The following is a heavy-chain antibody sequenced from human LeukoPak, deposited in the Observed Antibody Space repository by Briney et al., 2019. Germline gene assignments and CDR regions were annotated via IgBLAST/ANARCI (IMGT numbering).Heavy chain of an antibody. CDR3: ARYDILTGYYHAEYFQH. V-gene: IGHV4-59*01. D-gene: IGHD3-9*01. CDR2: IYYSGST. J-gene: IGHJ1*01. CDR1: GGSISSYY. Sequence: SETLSLTCTVSGGSISSYYWSWIRQPPGKGLEWIGYIYYSGSTSYNPSLKSRVTISVDTSKNQFSLKLSSVTAADTAVYYCARYDILTGYYHAEYFQHWGQGTLVTVSS.